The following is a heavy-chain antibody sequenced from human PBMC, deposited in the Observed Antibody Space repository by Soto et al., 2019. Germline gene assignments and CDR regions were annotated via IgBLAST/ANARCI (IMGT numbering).Heavy chain of an antibody. V-gene: IGHV1-69*01. CDR1: GDVFRSYG. CDR2: IIPISGTT. D-gene: IGHD2-8*01. J-gene: IGHJ6*02. CDR3: ARVRCFNGLCHTADYGMDV. Sequence: QVQLVQSGAEVKKPGSSVKVSCKASGDVFRSYGMNWVRQAPGQGLEWMGGIIPISGTTNYAQKFQGRVAITADETTDTAYMELSRLRSEDTAVYFCARVRCFNGLCHTADYGMDVWGQGTTVTVSS.